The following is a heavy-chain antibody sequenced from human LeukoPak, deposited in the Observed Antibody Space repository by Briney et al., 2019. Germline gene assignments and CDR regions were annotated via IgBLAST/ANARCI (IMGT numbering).Heavy chain of an antibody. CDR2: MNSDGSST. D-gene: IGHD7-27*01. J-gene: IGHJ4*02. CDR3: VRDLVYGTGDQRFDY. CDR1: GFIFSSYW. Sequence: GGSLRLSCTASGFIFSSYWMHWVRQPPGKGLEWVSRMNSDGSSTNYADSVKGRLTISRDNAKNTLYLQMNGLRVEDTAVYYCVRDLVYGTGDQRFDYWGQETLVTVSS. V-gene: IGHV3-74*01.